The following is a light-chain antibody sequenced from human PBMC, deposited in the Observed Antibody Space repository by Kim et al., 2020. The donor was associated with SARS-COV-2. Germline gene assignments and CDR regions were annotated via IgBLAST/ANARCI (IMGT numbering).Light chain of an antibody. V-gene: IGLV10-54*01. CDR1: SKTDGEQA. CDR3: SAWDRHLSAWV. J-gene: IGLJ3*02. CDR2: RKN. Sequence: QIAPLSRTGTSKTDGEQAAVWLQQHPSLPPRLLSDRKNNRPSGISERFSASRSGNMASMTITGLKPEDEADYYCSAWDRHLSAWVFGGGTQLTVL.